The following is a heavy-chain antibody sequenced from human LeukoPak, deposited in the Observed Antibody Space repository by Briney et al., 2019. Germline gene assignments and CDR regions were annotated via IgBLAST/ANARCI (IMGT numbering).Heavy chain of an antibody. Sequence: SEKVSCKASGGTFSSYAISWVLQAPGQGLEAMGRIIPILGIANYAQKFQGRVTITADKSTSTASMELSSLRSEDTAVYYCATLLSRRVVVTAITPYYFDYWGQGTLVTVSS. V-gene: IGHV1-69*04. CDR2: IIPILGIA. CDR1: GGTFSSYA. D-gene: IGHD2-21*02. CDR3: ATLLSRRVVVTAITPYYFDY. J-gene: IGHJ4*02.